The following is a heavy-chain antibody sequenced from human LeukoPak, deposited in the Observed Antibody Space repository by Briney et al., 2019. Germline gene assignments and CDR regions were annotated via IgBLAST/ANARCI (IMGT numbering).Heavy chain of an antibody. D-gene: IGHD1/OR15-1a*01. J-gene: IGHJ4*02. CDR1: GFPFSVSW. CDR3: AKDWFATTDY. Sequence: GGSLRLSCAASGFPFSVSWMHWFRQVPGKGLMWVSRISTDETTTYADSVRGRFSISRDNAKNTVYLQMNSLRVEDTAVYYCAKDWFATTDYWGQGILVTVSS. CDR2: ISTDETT. V-gene: IGHV3-74*01.